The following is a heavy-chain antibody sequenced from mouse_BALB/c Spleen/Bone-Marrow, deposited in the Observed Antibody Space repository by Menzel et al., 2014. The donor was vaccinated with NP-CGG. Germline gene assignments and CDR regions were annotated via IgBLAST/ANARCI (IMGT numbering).Heavy chain of an antibody. CDR2: TYPYNGGTGGT. CDR3: ARELGGAY. D-gene: IGHD4-1*01. J-gene: IGHJ3*01. Sequence: VHVKQSGPELVKPGASVKISCKASGYTFTDYNMHWVKQSHGKSLEWIGYTYPYNGGTGGTGYNQKFKSKAILTVDXSPSTAYMELRSLTSEDPAVYYCARELGGAYWGQGTLVTVSA. CDR1: GYTFTDYN. V-gene: IGHV1S29*02.